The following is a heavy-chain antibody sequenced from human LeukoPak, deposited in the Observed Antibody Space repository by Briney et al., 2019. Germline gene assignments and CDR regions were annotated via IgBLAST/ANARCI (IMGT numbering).Heavy chain of an antibody. J-gene: IGHJ4*02. V-gene: IGHV1-3*01. D-gene: IGHD6-13*01. CDR1: GYTFTSYA. Sequence: ASVKVSCKASGYTFTSYAIHWVRQAPGQRLEWMGWINAGSGNTKYSQKFQGRVTITRDTSASTAYMELSSLRSEDTAVYYCARGYSSSWYGPLYWGQGTLVIVSS. CDR3: ARGYSSSWYGPLY. CDR2: INAGSGNT.